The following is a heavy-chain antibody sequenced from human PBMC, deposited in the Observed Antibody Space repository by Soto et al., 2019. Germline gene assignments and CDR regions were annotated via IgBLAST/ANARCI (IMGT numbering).Heavy chain of an antibody. CDR1: GFTFSSSE. V-gene: IGHV3-48*03. J-gene: IGHJ3*01. D-gene: IGHD2-15*01. Sequence: PGGSLRLSCAASGFTFSSSEMYWVRQAPGKVLEWISYIHPGGQTIFYAESVKGRFTISRDNAKHSVYLQMNSLRAEDTAVYYCARRGSRWGRGTKVTVSS. CDR2: IHPGGQTI. CDR3: ARRGSR.